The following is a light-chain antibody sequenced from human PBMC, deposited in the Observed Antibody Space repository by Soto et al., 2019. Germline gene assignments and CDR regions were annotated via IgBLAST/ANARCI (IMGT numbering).Light chain of an antibody. CDR2: DVS. CDR1: SSDVGGYNY. J-gene: IGLJ1*01. Sequence: QSALTQPASVSGSPGQSITISCTGTSSDVGGYNYVSWYQHHPGKAPKLIIYDVSNLPSGVSNRFSGSKSGNTASLIISGLQAEDEADYYCSSYTSSSTLSTYVFGTGTKVTVL. V-gene: IGLV2-14*03. CDR3: SSYTSSSTLSTYV.